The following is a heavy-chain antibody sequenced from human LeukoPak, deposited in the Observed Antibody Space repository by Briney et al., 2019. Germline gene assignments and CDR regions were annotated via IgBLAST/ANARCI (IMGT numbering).Heavy chain of an antibody. Sequence: GESLKISCKGSGYSFTSYWIGWVRQMPGKGPEWMGIICPGDSDTIYSPSFQGQVTISADTSISTAYLQWSSLKASDTAMYYCARIPVGTTEWFDPWGQGTLVTVSS. CDR1: GYSFTSYW. CDR2: ICPGDSDT. V-gene: IGHV5-51*01. D-gene: IGHD1-1*01. CDR3: ARIPVGTTEWFDP. J-gene: IGHJ5*02.